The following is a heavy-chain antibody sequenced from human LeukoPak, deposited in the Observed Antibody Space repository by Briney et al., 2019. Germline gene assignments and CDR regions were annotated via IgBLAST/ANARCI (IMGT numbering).Heavy chain of an antibody. CDR3: AKGSSGWYYYFDY. CDR2: ISWNSGSI. J-gene: IGHJ4*02. CDR1: GFTFDDYA. D-gene: IGHD6-19*01. Sequence: GRSLRLSCAASGFTFDDYAMHWVRQAPGKGLEWVPGISWNSGSIGYADSVKGRFTISRDNAKNSLYLQMNSLRAEDMALYYCAKGSSGWYYYFDYWGQGTLVTVSS. V-gene: IGHV3-9*03.